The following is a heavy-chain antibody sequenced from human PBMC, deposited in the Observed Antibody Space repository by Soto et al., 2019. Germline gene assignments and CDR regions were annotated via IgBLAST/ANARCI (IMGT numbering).Heavy chain of an antibody. CDR3: ARALWRATYFDY. D-gene: IGHD5-12*01. CDR2: IYYSGST. J-gene: IGHJ4*02. CDR1: GGSISSYY. V-gene: IGHV4-59*01. Sequence: PSETVSLTCTVSGGSISSYYWSWIRQPPGKGLEWIGYIYYSGSTNYNPSLKSRVTISVDTSKNQFSLKLSSVTAADTAVYYCARALWRATYFDYWGQGTLVTVSS.